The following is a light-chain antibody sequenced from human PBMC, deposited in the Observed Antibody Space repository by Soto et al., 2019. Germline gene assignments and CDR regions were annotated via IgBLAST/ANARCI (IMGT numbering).Light chain of an antibody. V-gene: IGLV2-8*01. CDR2: DVS. CDR3: SSYAGSNNFVV. J-gene: IGLJ2*01. CDR1: SSDVGGYNY. Sequence: QSALTQPPSASGSPGQSVTISCTGTSSDVGGYNYVSWYQHHPGKAPKLMIYDVSKRPSGVPDRFSGSKSGNTASLTVSGLQAEDEADYNCSSYAGSNNFVVFGGGTKLTVL.